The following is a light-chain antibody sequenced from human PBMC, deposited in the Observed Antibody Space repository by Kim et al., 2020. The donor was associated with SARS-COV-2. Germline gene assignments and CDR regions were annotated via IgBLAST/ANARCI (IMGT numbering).Light chain of an antibody. Sequence: VSQGQTASISCSGDKLGDKYVCWYQQKPGQSPVLLIYEDTKRPSGIPVRVSGSYSGNTATLTISGTQAMDEADYYCQAWDSNTWVFGGGTQLTVL. CDR3: QAWDSNTWV. V-gene: IGLV3-1*01. J-gene: IGLJ3*02. CDR2: EDT. CDR1: KLGDKY.